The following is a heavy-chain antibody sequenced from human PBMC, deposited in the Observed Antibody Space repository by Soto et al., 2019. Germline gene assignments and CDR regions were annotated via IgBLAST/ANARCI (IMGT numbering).Heavy chain of an antibody. D-gene: IGHD6-13*01. Sequence: PGGSLRLSCTASGFTFGDYAMSWFRQAPGKGLEWVGFIRSKAYGGTTEYAASVKGRFTISRDDSKSIAYLQMNSLKTEDTAVYYCTRAGGLYSSSPRAFDPWGQGTLVTVSS. CDR3: TRAGGLYSSSPRAFDP. J-gene: IGHJ5*02. V-gene: IGHV3-49*03. CDR1: GFTFGDYA. CDR2: IRSKAYGGTT.